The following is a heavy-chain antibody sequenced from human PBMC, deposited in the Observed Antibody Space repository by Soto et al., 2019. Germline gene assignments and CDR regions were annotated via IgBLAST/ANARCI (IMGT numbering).Heavy chain of an antibody. CDR2: ISGRDAGT. CDR1: GFTFSSHA. CDR3: TQDPCTRSSCYFAC. J-gene: IGHJ4*02. D-gene: IGHD2-2*01. Sequence: EVQLLESGGGLVQPGGSLRLSCEASGFTFSSHAMLWVRQAPGKGLEWVSAISGRDAGTFDADSVRGRFTISRDNSKNTLYLHMTSLRVEDTAIYYCTQDPCTRSSCYFACWGQGSLVTVSS. V-gene: IGHV3-23*01.